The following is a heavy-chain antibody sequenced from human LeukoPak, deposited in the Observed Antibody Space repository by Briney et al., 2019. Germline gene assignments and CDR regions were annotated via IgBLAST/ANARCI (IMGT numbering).Heavy chain of an antibody. CDR1: GFTFDDYA. CDR3: AKASGGSGYDFSFDY. D-gene: IGHD5-12*01. CDR2: ISWDGGST. Sequence: PGGSLRLSCAASGFTFDDYAMHWVRQAPGKGLEWVSLISWDGGSTYYADSVKGRFTISRDNSKNSLYLQMNSLRAEDTALYYCAKASGGSGYDFSFDYWGQGTLVTVSS. J-gene: IGHJ4*02. V-gene: IGHV3-43D*03.